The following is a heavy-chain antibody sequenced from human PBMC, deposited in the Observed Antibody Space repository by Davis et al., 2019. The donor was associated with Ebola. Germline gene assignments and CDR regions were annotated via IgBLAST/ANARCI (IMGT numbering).Heavy chain of an antibody. V-gene: IGHV3-11*06. J-gene: IGHJ6*02. D-gene: IGHD3-3*01. CDR3: ARELATYYDFWSGHRTYYYGMDV. CDR1: GFTFSDYY. Sequence: GESLKISCAASGFTFSDYYMSWIRQAPGKGLEWVSYISSSSSYTNYADSVKGRFTISRDNAKNSLYLQMNSLRAEDAAVYYCARELATYYDFWSGHRTYYYGMDVWGQGTTVTVSS. CDR2: ISSSSSYT.